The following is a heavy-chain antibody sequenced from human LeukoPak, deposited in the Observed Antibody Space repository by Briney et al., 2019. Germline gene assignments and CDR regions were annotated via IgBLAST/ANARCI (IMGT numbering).Heavy chain of an antibody. CDR3: ARVERQKDAILTCYGMDV. CDR2: IIPILGIA. D-gene: IGHD3-9*01. J-gene: IGHJ6*02. Sequence: SVNVSCKASVGTFSSYAISWVRQPPGQGLEWMGRIIPILGIANYAQKFQGRVTITADKSTSTAYMELSSLRSEDTAVYYCARVERQKDAILTCYGMDVWRQGTTVTVSS. V-gene: IGHV1-69*04. CDR1: VGTFSSYA.